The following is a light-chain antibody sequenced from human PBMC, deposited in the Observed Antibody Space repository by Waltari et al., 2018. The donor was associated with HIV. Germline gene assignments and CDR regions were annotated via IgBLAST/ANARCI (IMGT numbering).Light chain of an antibody. CDR1: SSDVGGYNY. J-gene: IGLJ2*01. V-gene: IGLV2-14*03. Sequence: QSALTQPASVSGSPGQSLTISCTGTSSDVGGYNYVSWYQQHPGKAPKLMIYEVTTRPSGVSNRFSGSKSGNTTSLTISGLQVEDEADYYCSSYTSSSLEIFGGGTKLTVL. CDR3: SSYTSSSLEI. CDR2: EVT.